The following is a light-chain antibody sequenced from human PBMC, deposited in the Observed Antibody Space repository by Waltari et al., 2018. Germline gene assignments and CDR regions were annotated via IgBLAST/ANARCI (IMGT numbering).Light chain of an antibody. CDR3: LHDYNYPRT. V-gene: IGKV1-6*01. J-gene: IGKJ1*01. CDR2: TAS. Sequence: AILMTQSPSSLSASVRNRFTIPCRASQGIRNDLGWYQQKPGKAPKLLIYTASTLQSGVPSRFSGTGSGTDFTLTISSLQPEDFATYYCLHDYNYPRTFGQGTKVEIK. CDR1: QGIRND.